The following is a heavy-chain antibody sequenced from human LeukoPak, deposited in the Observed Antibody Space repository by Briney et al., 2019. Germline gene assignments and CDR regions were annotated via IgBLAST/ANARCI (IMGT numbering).Heavy chain of an antibody. Sequence: ASVKVSCKASGYTFTGYYMHWVRQAPGQGLEWMGWINPNSGGTNYAQKFQGRVTMTRDTSISTAYMELSRLRSDDTAVYYCARARIAVAGATFDYWGQGTLVTVSS. CDR3: ARARIAVAGATFDY. CDR1: GYTFTGYY. V-gene: IGHV1-2*02. J-gene: IGHJ4*02. D-gene: IGHD6-19*01. CDR2: INPNSGGT.